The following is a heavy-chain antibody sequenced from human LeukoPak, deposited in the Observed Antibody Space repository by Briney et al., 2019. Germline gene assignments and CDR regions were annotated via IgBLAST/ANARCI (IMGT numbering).Heavy chain of an antibody. CDR1: GGSFSDYY. D-gene: IGHD3-22*01. CDR2: INHSGST. J-gene: IGHJ4*02. Sequence: PSETLSLTCAVYGGSFSDYYWSWIRQPPGKGLEWIGEINHSGSTNYNPSLKSRVTISVDTSTNQFSLNLSSVTAADTAVYYCARHYASSGYYFDYWGQGTLVTVSS. V-gene: IGHV4-34*01. CDR3: ARHYASSGYYFDY.